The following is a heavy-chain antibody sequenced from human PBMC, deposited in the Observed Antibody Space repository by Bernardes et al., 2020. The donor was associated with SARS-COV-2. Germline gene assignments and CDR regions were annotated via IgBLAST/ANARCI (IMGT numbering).Heavy chain of an antibody. Sequence: GSLRLSCEASGFNFKSYTLNWVRQAPGKGLEWVSSISDSSDYIFYADSVRGRFTISRDNANNSLFLHMASLRAEDTAVYYCVRDRLGAMRAFDVWGQGTFVAVSS. CDR3: VRDRLGAMRAFDV. CDR1: GFNFKSYT. CDR2: ISDSSDYI. D-gene: IGHD6-6*01. V-gene: IGHV3-21*01. J-gene: IGHJ3*01.